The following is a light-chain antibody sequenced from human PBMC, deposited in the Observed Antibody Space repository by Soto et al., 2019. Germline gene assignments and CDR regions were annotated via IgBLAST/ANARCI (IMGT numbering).Light chain of an antibody. V-gene: IGLV2-14*02. CDR1: SSNVGSYNF. J-gene: IGLJ2*01. CDR2: EVT. CDR3: SSYTTNSPPVV. Sequence: QSALTQPASVSGSRGQSMTISCTGTSSNVGSYNFVSWYQQYPGKAPKLLISEVTNRPSGVSNRFSGSKSGNTASLTISGLQAEDEAHYYCSSYTTNSPPVVFGGGTKLTVL.